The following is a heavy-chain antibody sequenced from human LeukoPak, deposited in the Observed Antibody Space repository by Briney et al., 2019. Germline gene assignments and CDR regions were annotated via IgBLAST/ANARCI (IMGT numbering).Heavy chain of an antibody. CDR2: IYYSGST. CDR1: GDSFRSYY. D-gene: IGHD6-19*01. J-gene: IGHJ4*02. V-gene: IGHV4-59*08. Sequence: SETLSLTCTVSGDSFRSYYWSWIRQPPGKGLEWIGYIYYSGSTNYNPSLKSRVTISVDTSKNQFSLKLSSVTAADTAVYYCARHGVAVAGAGDYFDYWGQGTLVTVSS. CDR3: ARHGVAVAGAGDYFDY.